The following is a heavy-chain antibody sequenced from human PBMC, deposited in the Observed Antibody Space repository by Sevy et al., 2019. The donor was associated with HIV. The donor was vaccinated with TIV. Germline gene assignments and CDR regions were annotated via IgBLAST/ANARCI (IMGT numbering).Heavy chain of an antibody. CDR1: GFTFSSYA. CDR3: ARVITGSGSYGDYYYGMDV. CDR2: ISYDGSNK. Sequence: GGSLRLSCAASGFTFSSYAMHWVHQAPGKGLEWVAVISYDGSNKYYADSVKGRFTISRDNSKNTLYLQMNSLRAEDTAVYYCARVITGSGSYGDYYYGMDVWGQGTTVTVSS. J-gene: IGHJ6*02. V-gene: IGHV3-30-3*01. D-gene: IGHD6-19*01.